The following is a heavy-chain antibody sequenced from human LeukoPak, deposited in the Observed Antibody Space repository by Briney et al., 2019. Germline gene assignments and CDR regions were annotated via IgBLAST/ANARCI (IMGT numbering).Heavy chain of an antibody. CDR1: GGSVSSTTYY. J-gene: IGHJ3*02. CDR3: ARPANDAFDI. CDR2: IYHSGST. V-gene: IGHV4-39*07. Sequence: SETLSLTCTVSGGSVSSTTYYWGWIRQPPGKGLEWIGSIYHSGSTYYNPSLKSRVTISVDTSKNQFSLKLSSVTAADTAVYYCARPANDAFDIWGQGTMVTVSS.